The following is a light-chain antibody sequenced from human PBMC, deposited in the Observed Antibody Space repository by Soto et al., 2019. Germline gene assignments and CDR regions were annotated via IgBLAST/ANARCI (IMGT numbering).Light chain of an antibody. Sequence: QSALTQPPSASGAPGQTVSISCSGSRFNIGSNTLNWFQQLPGTAPKLLISTSNHRPSGVRDRFSASKSGTSASLAISGLQSDDEAVYYCAAWDDSLNVVVFGGGTKLTVL. CDR2: TSN. CDR1: RFNIGSNT. J-gene: IGLJ2*01. CDR3: AAWDDSLNVVV. V-gene: IGLV1-44*01.